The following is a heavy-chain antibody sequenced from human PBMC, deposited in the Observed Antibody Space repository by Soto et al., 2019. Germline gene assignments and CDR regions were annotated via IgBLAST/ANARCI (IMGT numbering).Heavy chain of an antibody. Sequence: PGGSVRLSCAASKFTFLGYAMHWVRQAPGKGLEWVAVISYDGSNKYYADSVKGRFTISRDNSKNTLYLQMNSLRAEDTAVYYCAREGWIAAAGTSPYYYGMDVWGQGTTVTVSS. CDR1: KFTFLGYA. V-gene: IGHV3-30-3*01. CDR3: AREGWIAAAGTSPYYYGMDV. J-gene: IGHJ6*02. CDR2: ISYDGSNK. D-gene: IGHD6-13*01.